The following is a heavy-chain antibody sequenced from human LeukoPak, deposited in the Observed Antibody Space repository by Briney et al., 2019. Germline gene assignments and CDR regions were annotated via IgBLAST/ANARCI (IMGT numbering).Heavy chain of an antibody. J-gene: IGHJ3*02. D-gene: IGHD1-20*01. CDR1: GYSFTSYW. V-gene: IGHV5-51*01. CDR3: ARQGITGTTGRAFDI. CDR2: IYPGDSDT. Sequence: GESLKISCKGSGYSFTSYWIGWVCQMPGKGLEWMGIIYPGDSDTRYSPSFQGQVTISADKSISTAYLQWSSLKASDTAMYYCARQGITGTTGRAFDIWGQGTMVTVSS.